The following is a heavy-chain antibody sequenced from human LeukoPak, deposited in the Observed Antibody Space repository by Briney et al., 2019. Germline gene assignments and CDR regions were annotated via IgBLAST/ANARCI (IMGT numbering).Heavy chain of an antibody. CDR1: VGSTRSYY. CDR3: ARGPRMVAMNGYAFDI. Sequence: KPSETLSLTCIVSVGSTRSYYWIWIQKSAGKDLKWIGRIYIGGRTSYNPSLKSRVSMSVDTSKMQFSLNLTSVTAADTAMYYCARGPRMVAMNGYAFDIWGPGTTVIVSS. D-gene: IGHD2-2*01. CDR2: IYIGGRT. V-gene: IGHV4-4*07. J-gene: IGHJ3*02.